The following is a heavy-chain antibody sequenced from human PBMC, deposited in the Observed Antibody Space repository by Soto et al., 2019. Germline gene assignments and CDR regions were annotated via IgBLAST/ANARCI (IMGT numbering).Heavy chain of an antibody. V-gene: IGHV4-61*01. CDR2: VYHTGRT. CDR3: ARGRYCLTGRCFPNWFDS. Sequence: PSETLSLTCTVSGGSFKSGSYSWSWIRQPPGKGLEWIGYVYHTGRTSYNPSLKSRVAISLDTSKSQFSLNVTSVTAADTAVYFCARGRYCLTGRCFPNWFDSWGQGTLVTVSS. CDR1: GGSFKSGSYS. J-gene: IGHJ5*01. D-gene: IGHD2-15*01.